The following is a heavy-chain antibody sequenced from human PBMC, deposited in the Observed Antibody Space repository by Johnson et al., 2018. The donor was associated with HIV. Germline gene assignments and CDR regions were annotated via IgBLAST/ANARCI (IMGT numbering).Heavy chain of an antibody. Sequence: QVQLVESGGGVVQPGGSLRLSCAASGFTFRSYGMHWVRQAPGKGLEWVAFIRYDGNNKYYVDSVKGRFTISRDNSKNTLYLQMNSLRAEDTAVYYCARGRKTVTTVRPSAFDIWGQGTMVTVSS. D-gene: IGHD4-17*01. J-gene: IGHJ3*02. CDR2: IRYDGNNK. CDR1: GFTFRSYG. CDR3: ARGRKTVTTVRPSAFDI. V-gene: IGHV3-30*02.